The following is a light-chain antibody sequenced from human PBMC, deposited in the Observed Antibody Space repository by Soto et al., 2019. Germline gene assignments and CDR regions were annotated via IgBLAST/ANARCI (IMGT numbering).Light chain of an antibody. CDR2: KVS. CDR3: MQGTQPCS. V-gene: IGKV2-30*01. Sequence: DVVMTQSPLSLPVTLGQPASISCRSSQSLVYSDGNTYLNWFQQRPGQSPRRLIYKVSNRDSGVPDRFSGSGSGTDFTLKISRVETDYVGFYYCMQGTQPCSFVPGTKVDIK. J-gene: IGKJ3*01. CDR1: QSLVYSDGNTY.